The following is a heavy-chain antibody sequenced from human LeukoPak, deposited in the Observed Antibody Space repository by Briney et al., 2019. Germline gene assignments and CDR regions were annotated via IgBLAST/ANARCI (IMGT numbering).Heavy chain of an antibody. CDR1: GYTFTGYY. CDR3: ARVYSAYSSSSSLDY. J-gene: IGHJ4*02. D-gene: IGHD6-6*01. Sequence: GASVKVSCKASGYTFTGYYMHWVRQAPGQGLEWMGRINPNSGGTNYAQKFQGRVTMTRDTSISTAYMELSRLRSDDTAVYYCARVYSAYSSSSSLDYWGQGTLVTVSS. CDR2: INPNSGGT. V-gene: IGHV1-2*06.